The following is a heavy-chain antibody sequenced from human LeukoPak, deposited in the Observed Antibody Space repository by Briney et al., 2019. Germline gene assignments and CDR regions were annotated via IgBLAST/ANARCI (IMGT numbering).Heavy chain of an antibody. V-gene: IGHV4-39*07. CDR2: IYYSGST. J-gene: IGHJ3*02. D-gene: IGHD6-19*01. Sequence: SETLSLTCGVSGGSMSSSSYYWGWIRQPPGKGLEWIGSIYYSGSTNYNPSLKSRVTMSVDTSKNQLSLKLSSVTAADTAVYYCAREKMGSSGWNDAFDIWGQGTMVTVSS. CDR3: AREKMGSSGWNDAFDI. CDR1: GGSMSSSSYY.